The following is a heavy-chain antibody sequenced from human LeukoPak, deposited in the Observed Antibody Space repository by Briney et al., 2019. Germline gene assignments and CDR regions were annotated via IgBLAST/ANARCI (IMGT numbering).Heavy chain of an antibody. J-gene: IGHJ5*02. V-gene: IGHV4-34*01. CDR3: ASSYYA. CDR1: GGSFNTYY. Sequence: SETLSLTCAVYGGSFNTYYWSWIRQPPGKGLEWIGEVNHSGTTHYNPSPETRVNISADTSENQFSLRLTSVTAADTAVYYCASSYYAWGQGTLVTVSS. CDR2: VNHSGTT. D-gene: IGHD3-10*01.